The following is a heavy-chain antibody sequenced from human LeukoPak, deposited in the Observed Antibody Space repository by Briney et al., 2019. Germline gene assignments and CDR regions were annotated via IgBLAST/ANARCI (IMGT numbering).Heavy chain of an antibody. CDR2: IKSKTDGGTT. D-gene: IGHD2-2*01. CDR3: TTGTLYCSSTSCHYYYYYGMDV. J-gene: IGHJ6*04. CDR1: GFTFSNAW. V-gene: IGHV3-15*01. Sequence: PGGSLRLSCAASGFTFSNAWMSWVRPAPGKGLEWVGRIKSKTDGGTTDYAAPVKGRFTISRDDSKNTLYLQMNSLKTEDTAVYYCTTGTLYCSSTSCHYYYYYGMDVWGKGTTVTVSS.